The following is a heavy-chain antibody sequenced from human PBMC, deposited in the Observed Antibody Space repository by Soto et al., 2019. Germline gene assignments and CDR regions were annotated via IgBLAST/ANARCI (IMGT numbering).Heavy chain of an antibody. CDR2: MYYGGRT. CDR3: ARVSFSHLMVCSSRARSRHS. D-gene: IGHD2-15*01. J-gene: IGHJ5*01. Sequence: WIRKHPGKGLDWIGYMYYGGRTNYNPSLKSRVTISVDTSKMQVSLKLSSVTAADTAVYFCARVSFSHLMVCSSRARSRHSWG. V-gene: IGHV4-59*08.